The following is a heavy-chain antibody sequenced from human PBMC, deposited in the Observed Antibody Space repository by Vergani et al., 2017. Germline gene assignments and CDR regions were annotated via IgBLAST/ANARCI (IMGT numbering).Heavy chain of an antibody. CDR1: GGTFSSYA. J-gene: IGHJ5*02. CDR2: IIPILGTA. D-gene: IGHD1-26*01. Sequence: QVQLVQSGAEVKKPGSSVKVSCKASGGTFSSYAISWVRQAPGKGLEWMGGIIPILGTANYAQKFQGRVTITADKSTSTAYMELSSLRSEDTAVYYCARDSGSYAKWVGWFDPWGQGTLVTVSS. V-gene: IGHV1-69*06. CDR3: ARDSGSYAKWVGWFDP.